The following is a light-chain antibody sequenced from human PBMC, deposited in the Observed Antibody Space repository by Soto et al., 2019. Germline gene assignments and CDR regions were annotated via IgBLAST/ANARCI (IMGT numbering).Light chain of an antibody. CDR3: QKYGSSPPSWT. CDR1: QSVSSSY. Sequence: EIVLTQSPGTLSLSPWERPTLSCRASQSVSSSYLAWYQQKPGQAPRLLIYGASSRATGIPDRFSGSGSGTDFTLTISRLEPEDFAVYYCQKYGSSPPSWTFGQGTKVEIK. CDR2: GAS. V-gene: IGKV3-20*01. J-gene: IGKJ1*01.